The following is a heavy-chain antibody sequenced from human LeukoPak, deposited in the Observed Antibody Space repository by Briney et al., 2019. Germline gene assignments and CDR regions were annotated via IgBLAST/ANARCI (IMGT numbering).Heavy chain of an antibody. D-gene: IGHD2-2*02. CDR2: IYYSGST. Sequence: SETLSLTCTVSGGPISSYYWSWIRQPPGKGLEWIGYIYYSGSTNYNPSLKSRVTISVDTSKNQFSLKLSSVTAADTAVYYCARVAGTYCSSTSCYNDYYYMDVWGKGTTVTVSS. CDR3: ARVAGTYCSSTSCYNDYYYMDV. V-gene: IGHV4-59*08. CDR1: GGPISSYY. J-gene: IGHJ6*03.